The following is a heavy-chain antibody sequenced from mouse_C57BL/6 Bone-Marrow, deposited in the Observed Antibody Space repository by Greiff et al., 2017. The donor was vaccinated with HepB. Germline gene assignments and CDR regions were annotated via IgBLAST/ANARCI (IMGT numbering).Heavy chain of an antibody. CDR1: GYTFTSYW. CDR3: ARNSTGAMDY. V-gene: IGHV1-50*01. CDR2: IDPSESYT. D-gene: IGHD2-5*01. Sequence: QVQLQQPGAELVKPGASVKLSCKASGYTFTSYWMQWVKQRPGQGLEWIGEIDPSESYTNYNQKFKGKATLTVDTSSSTAYMQLSSLTSEDSAVYYCARNSTGAMDYWGQGTSVTVSS. J-gene: IGHJ4*01.